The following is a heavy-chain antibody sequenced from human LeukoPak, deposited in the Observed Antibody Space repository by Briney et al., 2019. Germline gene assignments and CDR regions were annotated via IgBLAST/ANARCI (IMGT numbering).Heavy chain of an antibody. Sequence: PGGSLRLSCAASGFTVSSNYMSWVRQAPGKGLEWVSVIYSGGSTYYVDSVKGRFTISRDNSKNTLYLQMNSLRAEDTAVYYCAKGNYYDSSSYLYYFDYWGQGTLVTVSS. CDR3: AKGNYYDSSSYLYYFDY. CDR1: GFTVSSNY. V-gene: IGHV3-66*01. CDR2: IYSGGST. D-gene: IGHD3-22*01. J-gene: IGHJ4*02.